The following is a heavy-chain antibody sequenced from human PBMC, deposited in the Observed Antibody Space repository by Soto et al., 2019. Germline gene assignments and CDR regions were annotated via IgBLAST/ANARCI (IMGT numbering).Heavy chain of an antibody. CDR2: ISYDGSNK. CDR3: AKGRTPYLQDLLELFDY. J-gene: IGHJ4*02. V-gene: IGHV3-30*18. Sequence: GXSLRLSCVASGFTFSSYGMHCVRQAPFKGLEWVAVISYDGSNKYYADSVKGRFTISRDNSKNTLYLQMNSLRAEDTVVYYCAKGRTPYLQDLLELFDYWGQGTLVTVSS. CDR1: GFTFSSYG. D-gene: IGHD1-1*01.